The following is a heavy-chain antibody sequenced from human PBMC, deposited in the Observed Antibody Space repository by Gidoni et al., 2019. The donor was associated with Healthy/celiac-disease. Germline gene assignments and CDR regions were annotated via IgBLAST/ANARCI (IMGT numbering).Heavy chain of an antibody. Sequence: QVQLVQSGAAVQTTGASVKVSCKAAGYTFTSYYMNWVRQAPGQGLEWMGIINPSGGRTSYAQKFQGRVTMTRDTSTSKVYMELSSLRSEDTAVYYGAREKYSSYRGANYFDYWGQGTLVTVSS. CDR2: INPSGGRT. D-gene: IGHD6-19*01. J-gene: IGHJ4*02. CDR1: GYTFTSYY. V-gene: IGHV1-46*01. CDR3: AREKYSSYRGANYFDY.